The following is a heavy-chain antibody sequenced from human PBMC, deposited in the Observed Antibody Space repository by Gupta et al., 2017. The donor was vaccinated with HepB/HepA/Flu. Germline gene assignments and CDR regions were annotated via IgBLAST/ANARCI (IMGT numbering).Heavy chain of an antibody. D-gene: IGHD6-13*01. CDR1: GFSLSTSGVG. CDR2: IYWDDDK. V-gene: IGHV2-5*02. J-gene: IGHJ4*02. CDR3: AHLRVCGQSRTVDD. Sequence: QITLKESGPTLVKPTQTLPLPCTFPGFSLSTSGVGVGWIRQPPGKALEWLALIYWDDDKRYSPSLKSMLTITKDTSKNQVLLTMTSMDPVDTATYFCAHLRVCGQSRTVDDGGKGTLVSVYS.